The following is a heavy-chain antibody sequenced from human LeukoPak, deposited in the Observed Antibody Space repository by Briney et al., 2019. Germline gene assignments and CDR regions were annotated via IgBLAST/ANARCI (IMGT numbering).Heavy chain of an antibody. CDR3: AQDACGGSCYSFDS. J-gene: IGHJ4*02. CDR2: ISYDGSNY. CDR1: GFTFSSYD. V-gene: IGHV3-30*18. D-gene: IGHD2-15*01. Sequence: QTGGSLRLSCAASGFTFSSYDMHWVRQAPGKGLEWVALISYDGSNYHYADSVKGRFTVSRDNSKNTLYLQMNSLRPEDMAVYYCAQDACGGSCYSFDSWGQGTLVTVSS.